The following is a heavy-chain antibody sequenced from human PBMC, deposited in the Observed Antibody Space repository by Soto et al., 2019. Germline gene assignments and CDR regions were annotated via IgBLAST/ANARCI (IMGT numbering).Heavy chain of an antibody. J-gene: IGHJ6*02. V-gene: IGHV1-46*01. CDR1: GYTFTSYS. CDR3: ARDHNFGFILYAMDV. CDR2: INPSSGRT. Sequence: ASVKVSCKASGYTFTSYSMHWVRQAPGQGLEWMGIINPSSGRTSYAQNFQGRVTMTSDTSTSIVYMEMSSLKSEDTAVYYCARDHNFGFILYAMDVWGQGTTVTVS. D-gene: IGHD2-15*01.